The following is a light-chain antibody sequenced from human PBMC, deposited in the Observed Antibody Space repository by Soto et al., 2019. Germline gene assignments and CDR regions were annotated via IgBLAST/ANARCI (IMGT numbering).Light chain of an antibody. CDR1: QSISSW. Sequence: DIQMTQSPSTLSASVGDRVTITCRASQSISSWLAWYQQKPGKAPKLLIYDASSLESGVPSRFSGSGSGTEFTLTISSLQHDDFATYYCQHSGTFGQRTKVEIK. J-gene: IGKJ1*01. V-gene: IGKV1-5*01. CDR2: DAS. CDR3: QHSGT.